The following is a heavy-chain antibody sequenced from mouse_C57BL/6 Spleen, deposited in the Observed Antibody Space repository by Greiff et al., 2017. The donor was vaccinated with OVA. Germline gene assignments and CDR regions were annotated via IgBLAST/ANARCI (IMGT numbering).Heavy chain of an antibody. CDR2: IDPSDSYT. V-gene: IGHV1-50*01. CDR1: GYTFTSYW. D-gene: IGHD1-1*01. J-gene: IGHJ2*01. CDR3: ARTHITTAVAKGDY. Sequence: QVQLQQPGAELVKPGASVKLSCKASGYTFTSYWMQWVKQRPGQGLEWIGEIDPSDSYTNYNQKFKGKATLTVDTSSSTAYMQLSSLTSEDSAVYYCARTHITTAVAKGDYWGQGTTLTVSS.